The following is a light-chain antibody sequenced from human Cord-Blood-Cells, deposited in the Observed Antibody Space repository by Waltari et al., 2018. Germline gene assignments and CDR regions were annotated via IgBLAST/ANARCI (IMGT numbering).Light chain of an antibody. J-gene: IGLJ3*02. Sequence: QSALTQPRSVSGSPGQSVTISCTVTSSDFGGYNYVSWYQQPPGKAPKLMIYDVSKRPSGVPDRFSGSKSGNTASLTISGLQAEDEADYYCCSYAGSYTWVFGGGTKLTVL. CDR1: SSDFGGYNY. V-gene: IGLV2-11*01. CDR3: CSYAGSYTWV. CDR2: DVS.